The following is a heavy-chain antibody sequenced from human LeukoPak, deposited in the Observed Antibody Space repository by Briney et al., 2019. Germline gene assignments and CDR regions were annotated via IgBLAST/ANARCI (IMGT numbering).Heavy chain of an antibody. Sequence: SETLSLTCAVYGGSFSGYYWSWIRQPPGKGLEWIGEINHSGSTNYNPSLKSRVTISVDTSKNQFSLKLSSVTAADTAVYYCARGDIFTGYYSTSFDYWGQGTLVTVSS. CDR3: ARGDIFTGYYSTSFDY. CDR1: GGSFSGYY. J-gene: IGHJ4*02. D-gene: IGHD3-9*01. V-gene: IGHV4-34*01. CDR2: INHSGST.